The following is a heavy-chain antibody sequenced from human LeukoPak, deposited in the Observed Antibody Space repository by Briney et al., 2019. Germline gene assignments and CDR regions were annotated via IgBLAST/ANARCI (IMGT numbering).Heavy chain of an antibody. CDR3: ARDRSSSWYVDYFDY. Sequence: GGSLRLSCAASGFTFSSYSMNWVRQAPGKGLEWVSSISSSSSYIYYADSVKGRFTISRDNAKNSLYLQMNSLRAEDTAVYYRARDRSSSWYVDYFDYWGQGTLVTVSS. V-gene: IGHV3-21*01. CDR2: ISSSSSYI. D-gene: IGHD6-13*01. J-gene: IGHJ4*02. CDR1: GFTFSSYS.